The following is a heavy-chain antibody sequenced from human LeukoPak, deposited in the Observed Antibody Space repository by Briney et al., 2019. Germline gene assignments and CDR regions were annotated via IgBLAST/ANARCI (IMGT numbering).Heavy chain of an antibody. CDR1: GYTLTELS. J-gene: IGHJ6*03. V-gene: IGHV1-24*01. Sequence: ASVKVSCKVSGYTLTELSMHWVRQAPGKGLEWMGGFDPEDGETIYAQKFQGRVTTTEDTSTDTAYMELSSLRSEDTAVYYCATGRPTIFGGFGYMDVWGKGTTVTVSS. D-gene: IGHD3-3*01. CDR2: FDPEDGET. CDR3: ATGRPTIFGGFGYMDV.